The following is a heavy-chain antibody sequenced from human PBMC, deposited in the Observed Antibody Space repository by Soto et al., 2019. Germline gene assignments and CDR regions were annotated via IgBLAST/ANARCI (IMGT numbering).Heavy chain of an antibody. V-gene: IGHV3-21*01. Sequence: GGSLRLSCAASGFTFSSYSMNWVRQAPGKGLEWVSSISSSSSYIYYADSVKGRFTISRDNAKNSLYLQMNSLRAEDTAVYYCARDTVVPAAMGWFDPWGQGTLVTVSS. D-gene: IGHD2-2*01. CDR1: GFTFSSYS. CDR3: ARDTVVPAAMGWFDP. CDR2: ISSSSSYI. J-gene: IGHJ5*02.